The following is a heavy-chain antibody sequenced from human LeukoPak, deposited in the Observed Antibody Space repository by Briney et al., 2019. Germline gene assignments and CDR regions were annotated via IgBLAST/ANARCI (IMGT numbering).Heavy chain of an antibody. Sequence: SETLSLTCAVPGFSINSGYYWAWVRQPPGKGLEWIGRIFHSGTTHYNPSLKSRVTMSVDTSKNQFSLKLNSVTAADTAVYYCARIRDSSGWLRFDYWGQGTLVTVSS. V-gene: IGHV4-38-2*01. CDR2: IFHSGTT. D-gene: IGHD6-19*01. CDR1: GFSINSGYY. J-gene: IGHJ4*02. CDR3: ARIRDSSGWLRFDY.